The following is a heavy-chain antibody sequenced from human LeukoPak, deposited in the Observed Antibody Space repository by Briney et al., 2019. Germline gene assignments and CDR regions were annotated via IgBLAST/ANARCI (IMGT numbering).Heavy chain of an antibody. Sequence: SETLSLTCIVSGGSMRSYYWSWIRQPPGEGLEWIGYIYYSGSTNYNPSLKSRVTISVDTSKNQFSLKLSSVTAADTAVYYCARGHSSSWDDAFDIWGHGTMVTVSS. J-gene: IGHJ3*02. CDR2: IYYSGST. D-gene: IGHD6-13*01. V-gene: IGHV4-59*01. CDR3: ARGHSSSWDDAFDI. CDR1: GGSMRSYY.